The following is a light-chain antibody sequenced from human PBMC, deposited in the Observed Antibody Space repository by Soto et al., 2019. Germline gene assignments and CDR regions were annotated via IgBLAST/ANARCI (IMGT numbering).Light chain of an antibody. CDR3: QQYGNSPQIT. J-gene: IGKJ5*01. CDR1: QTVRNNY. CDR2: GAS. Sequence: EFVLTQSPGTLSLSPGERATLSCRASQTVRNNYLAWYQQKPGQAPRLLIYGASSRATGIPDRFSGSGSGTDFTLTISRLEPEDFAVYFCQQYGNSPQITFGQGTRLEIK. V-gene: IGKV3-20*01.